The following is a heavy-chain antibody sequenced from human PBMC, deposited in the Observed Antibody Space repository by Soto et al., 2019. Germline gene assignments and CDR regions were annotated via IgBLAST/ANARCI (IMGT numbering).Heavy chain of an antibody. CDR1: GFTFSNAW. CDR3: TTGYYYDSSGYYFFITDY. D-gene: IGHD3-22*01. J-gene: IGHJ4*02. Sequence: VQLVESGGGLVKPGGSLRLSCAASGFTFSNAWMNWVRQAPGKGLEWVGRIKSKTDGGTTDYAAPVKGRFTISRDDSKNTLYLQMNSLKTEETTVYYCTTGYYYDSSGYYFFITDYWGQGTLVTVSS. V-gene: IGHV3-15*07. CDR2: IKSKTDGGTT.